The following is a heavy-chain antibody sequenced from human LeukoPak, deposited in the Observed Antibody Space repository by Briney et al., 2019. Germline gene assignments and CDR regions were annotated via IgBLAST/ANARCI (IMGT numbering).Heavy chain of an antibody. V-gene: IGHV3-15*05. CDR3: TTDLGATMIRGVIVS. Sequence: GESLRLACAASGFTFTNAWMTWVRQAPEKGLEWVGRIKSKGDGETTDYAAFVKGRFSMSRDDSRATMYLQMYSLEAEDTAVYYCTTDLGATMIRGVIVSWGQGALVTVSS. J-gene: IGHJ4*02. CDR1: GFTFTNAW. D-gene: IGHD3-10*01. CDR2: IKSKGDGETT.